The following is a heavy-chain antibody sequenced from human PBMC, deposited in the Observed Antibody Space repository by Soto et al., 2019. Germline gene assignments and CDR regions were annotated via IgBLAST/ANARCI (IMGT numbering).Heavy chain of an antibody. J-gene: IGHJ4*02. V-gene: IGHV4-30-2*01. CDR2: IYHTGSA. D-gene: IGHD1-1*01. CDR3: VRGVGTPMERYIDW. Sequence: VSGTSADSGDSSSSKSYSWSWIRQPPGKGLEYIGYIYHTGSAYYTPSLKSRVTISVDRSKNQFSLMLSSVTAADTAFHYCVRGVGTPMERYIDWWAQRTPVLVS. CDR1: GDSSSSKSYS.